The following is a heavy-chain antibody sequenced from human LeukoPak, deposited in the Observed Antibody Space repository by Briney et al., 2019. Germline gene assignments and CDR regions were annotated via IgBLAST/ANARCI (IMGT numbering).Heavy chain of an antibody. Sequence: GESLKISCKGFGYDFSNYWIGWVRQMPRKGLEWIGIIFPDDSDTRYSPSFEGQVTVSAAKSISTAYLQWSSLKTSDTAMYYCARRSSIGSPLFDYWGQGTLVTVSS. CDR3: ARRSSIGSPLFDY. CDR2: IFPDDSDT. J-gene: IGHJ4*02. D-gene: IGHD5/OR15-5a*01. V-gene: IGHV5-51*01. CDR1: GYDFSNYW.